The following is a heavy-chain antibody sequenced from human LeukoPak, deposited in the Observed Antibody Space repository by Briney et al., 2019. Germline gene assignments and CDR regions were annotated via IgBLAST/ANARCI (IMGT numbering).Heavy chain of an antibody. CDR1: GFPFSNYW. V-gene: IGHV3-7*01. Sequence: PGGSLRLSCAGSGFPFSNYWMAWVRQAPGKGLEWVANMKEDGGEINYVDSVKGRFTISRDNAKNSLDLQMNSLRVDDTAVYYCVRDRGYSTFDYWGHGTLVIVSS. D-gene: IGHD4-23*01. CDR3: VRDRGYSTFDY. J-gene: IGHJ4*01. CDR2: MKEDGGEI.